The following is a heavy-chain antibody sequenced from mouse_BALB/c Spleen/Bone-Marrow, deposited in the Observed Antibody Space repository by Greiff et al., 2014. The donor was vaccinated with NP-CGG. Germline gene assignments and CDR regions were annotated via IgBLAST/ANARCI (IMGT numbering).Heavy chain of an antibody. Sequence: EVQRVESGPELVKPGASVKVSCKASGYSFTDYNMYWVKQSHGKSLEWIGYIDPYNGGTSYNQKFKGKATLTVDKSSSTAFMHLNSLTSEDSAVYYCARSQYGNYEAWFAYWGQGTLVTVSA. D-gene: IGHD2-10*02. CDR3: ARSQYGNYEAWFAY. J-gene: IGHJ3*01. CDR2: IDPYNGGT. V-gene: IGHV1S135*01. CDR1: GYSFTDYN.